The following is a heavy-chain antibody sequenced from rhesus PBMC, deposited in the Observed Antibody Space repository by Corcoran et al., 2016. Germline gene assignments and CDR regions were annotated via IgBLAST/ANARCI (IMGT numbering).Heavy chain of an antibody. CDR1: SYSISSSDY. CDR3: AKDGEFF. J-gene: IGHJ5-2*02. D-gene: IGHD3-3*01. V-gene: IGHV4-99*01. CDR2: VSGNSGST. Sequence: QVQLQESGPGLVKPSETLSLTCSVSSYSISSSDYWGWIRQPPGKGLDWIGYVSGNSGSTYYSPSLKSRVTLSKDTSKNQFSLKLTSLTAADTAVYYCAKDGEFFWGRGVLVTVSS.